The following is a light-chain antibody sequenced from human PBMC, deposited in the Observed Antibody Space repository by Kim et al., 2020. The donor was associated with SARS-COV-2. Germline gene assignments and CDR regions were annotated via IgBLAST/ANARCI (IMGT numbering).Light chain of an antibody. V-gene: IGLV4-69*01. Sequence: ASVTLTCTLSSGDSNYAIAWHQQQPEKGPRYLMKLNSDGSHSKGDGIPDRFSGSSSGAERYLTISSLQSEDEADYYCQTWDTGLWVFGGGTQLTVL. CDR3: QTWDTGLWV. J-gene: IGLJ3*02. CDR1: SGDSNYA. CDR2: LNSDGSH.